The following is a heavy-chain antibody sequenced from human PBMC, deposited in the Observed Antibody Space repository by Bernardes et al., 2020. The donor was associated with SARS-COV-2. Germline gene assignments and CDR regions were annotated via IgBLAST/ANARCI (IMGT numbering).Heavy chain of an antibody. J-gene: IGHJ3*01. Sequence: ASVKVSCKASGYSFTDYYMHWVRQAPGQGPEWMGWIHPNTGDTIYAQKFQGRVTMTRDTSTSTAYVELTRLMSDDTAVYYCAAVTWSQRDGFDVWGQGTMVTVSS. CDR1: GYSFTDYY. CDR3: AAVTWSQRDGFDV. V-gene: IGHV1-2*02. D-gene: IGHD1-26*01. CDR2: IHPNTGDT.